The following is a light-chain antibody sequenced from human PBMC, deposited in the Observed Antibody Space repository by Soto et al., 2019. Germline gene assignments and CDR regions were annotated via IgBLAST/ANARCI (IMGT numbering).Light chain of an antibody. CDR2: EVS. J-gene: IGLJ1*01. Sequence: QSVLTQPASVSGSPGQSITISCTGTSSDVGGYNYVSWYQQHPGKAPKLMVYEVSTRPSGVSSRFSGSKSGNTASLTISGLQAEDGADYYCSSYTSSIPRVFGTGTKVTVL. CDR3: SSYTSSIPRV. CDR1: SSDVGGYNY. V-gene: IGLV2-14*01.